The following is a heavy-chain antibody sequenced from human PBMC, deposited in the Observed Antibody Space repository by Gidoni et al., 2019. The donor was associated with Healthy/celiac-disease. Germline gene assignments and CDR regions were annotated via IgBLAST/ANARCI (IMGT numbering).Heavy chain of an antibody. V-gene: IGHV3-30*18. D-gene: IGHD6-19*01. J-gene: IGHJ4*02. CDR1: GFTFSSYG. CDR3: AKSLRPRYSSGWPLFDY. Sequence: QVQLVESGGGVVQPGRSLRLSCAASGFTFSSYGMHWVRQARGKGLEWVAVISYDGSNKYYADSVKGRFTISRDNSKNTLYLQMNSLRAEDTAVYYCAKSLRPRYSSGWPLFDYWGQGTLVTVSS. CDR2: ISYDGSNK.